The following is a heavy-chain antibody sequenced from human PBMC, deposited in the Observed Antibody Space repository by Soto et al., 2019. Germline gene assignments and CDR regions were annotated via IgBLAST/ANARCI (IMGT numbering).Heavy chain of an antibody. J-gene: IGHJ4*02. CDR2: ISGSGGGT. Sequence: EVQLWESGGGLVQPGGSLRLSCAVSGYTFSSFDMSWVRQAPGKGLEWVSTISGSGGGTNYADSVKGRFTISRDISTYTVYLQMNGLTAEDTAIYYCGHPTGFDYWGQGALVTVSS. CDR1: GYTFSSFD. CDR3: GHPTGFDY. V-gene: IGHV3-23*01.